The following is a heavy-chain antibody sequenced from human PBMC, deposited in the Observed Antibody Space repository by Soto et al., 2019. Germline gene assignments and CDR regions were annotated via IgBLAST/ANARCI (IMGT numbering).Heavy chain of an antibody. CDR3: GSPQRRGRAWAYY. CDR1: GFTFSDHY. CDR2: SSNRQTGNTI. J-gene: IGHJ4*02. D-gene: IGHD1-1*01. V-gene: IGHV3-72*01. Sequence: EVRLVESGGGLVQPGGSLRLSCAASGFTFSDHYMDWVRQAPGKGLEWVARSSNRQTGNTIEYAASVEGRFTISRAESGSSVSLQMNALKTEDTAVYYCGSPQRRGRAWAYYWGQGTRVTVSS.